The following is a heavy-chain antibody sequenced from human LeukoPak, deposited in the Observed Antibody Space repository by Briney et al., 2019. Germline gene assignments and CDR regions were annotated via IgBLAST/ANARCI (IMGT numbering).Heavy chain of an antibody. J-gene: IGHJ5*02. D-gene: IGHD1-26*01. V-gene: IGHV4-34*01. CDR1: GGSFSGYY. CDR2: INHSGST. Sequence: SETLSLTCAVYGGSFSGYYWSWIRQPPGKGLEWIGEINHSGSTNYNPSLKSRVTISVDTSKNQFSLKLSSVTAADTAVYYCARHSGGTYYVNFDPWGQRTLVTVSS. CDR3: ARHSGGTYYVNFDP.